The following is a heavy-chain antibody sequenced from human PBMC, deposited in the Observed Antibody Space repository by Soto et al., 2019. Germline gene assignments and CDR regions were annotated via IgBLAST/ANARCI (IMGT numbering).Heavy chain of an antibody. V-gene: IGHV2-5*02. Sequence: QITLKESGPTLVKPTQTLTLTCTFSGFSLSTSGVGVGWIRQPPGKALEWLALIYWDDDKRYSPSLKSRLTISKDTSKNQVVLTKNNKDPVDTATYYCAHSGDGYNLGAFDIWGQGTMVTVSS. CDR2: IYWDDDK. CDR1: GFSLSTSGVG. CDR3: AHSGDGYNLGAFDI. D-gene: IGHD5-12*01. J-gene: IGHJ3*02.